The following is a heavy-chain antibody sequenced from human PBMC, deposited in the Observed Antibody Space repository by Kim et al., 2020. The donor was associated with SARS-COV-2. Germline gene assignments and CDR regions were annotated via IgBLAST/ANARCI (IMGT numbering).Heavy chain of an antibody. V-gene: IGHV1-46*01. CDR2: INPSGGST. CDR3: ARSPHRITMIVVVLDY. J-gene: IGHJ4*02. CDR1: GYTFTSYY. Sequence: ASVKVSCKASGYTFTSYYMHWVRQAPGQGLEWMGIINPSGGSTSYAQKFQGRVTMTRDTSTSTVYMELSSLRSEDTAVYYCARSPHRITMIVVVLDYWGQGTLVTVSS. D-gene: IGHD3-22*01.